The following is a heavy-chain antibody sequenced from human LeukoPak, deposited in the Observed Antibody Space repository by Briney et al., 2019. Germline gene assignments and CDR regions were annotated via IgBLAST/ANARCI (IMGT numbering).Heavy chain of an antibody. CDR1: GYTFNDYY. V-gene: IGHV1-2*02. Sequence: ASVKVSCKASGYTFNDYYMNWVRQAPGQGLEWMGWINPKSGGTNYAQKFQGRVTMTRDTSISTAYMELSRLRSDDTAVYYCARGRRVSSSWYAFGYWGQGTLVTVSS. CDR3: ARGRRVSSSWYAFGY. J-gene: IGHJ4*02. D-gene: IGHD6-13*01. CDR2: INPKSGGT.